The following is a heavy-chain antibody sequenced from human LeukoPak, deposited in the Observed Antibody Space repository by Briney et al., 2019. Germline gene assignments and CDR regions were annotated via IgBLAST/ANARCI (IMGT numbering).Heavy chain of an antibody. D-gene: IGHD5-18*01. Sequence: SVKVSCKASGGTFSSYAISWVRQAPGQGLEWMGRIIPIFGTANYAQKFQGRVTITTDESTSTAYMELSSLRSEDTAVYYCARDRGEIQLWLAHYYMDVWGKGTTVTVSS. CDR1: GGTFSSYA. CDR3: ARDRGEIQLWLAHYYMDV. J-gene: IGHJ6*03. V-gene: IGHV1-69*05. CDR2: IIPIFGTA.